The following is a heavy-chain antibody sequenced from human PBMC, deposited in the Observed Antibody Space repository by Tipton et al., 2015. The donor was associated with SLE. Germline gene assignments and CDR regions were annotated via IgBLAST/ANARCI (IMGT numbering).Heavy chain of an antibody. V-gene: IGHV4-61*02. CDR2: IHTTGST. Sequence: TLSLTCTVSGGSITSNNYYWSWIRQPAGKGLEWIGRIHTTGSTNYNPSLKSRVTLSVDTSKNQYSLRLNSVTAADTAVYYCATGHFDFWGQGTLVTVSS. CDR1: GGSITSNNYY. J-gene: IGHJ5*01. D-gene: IGHD1-14*01. CDR3: ATGHFDF.